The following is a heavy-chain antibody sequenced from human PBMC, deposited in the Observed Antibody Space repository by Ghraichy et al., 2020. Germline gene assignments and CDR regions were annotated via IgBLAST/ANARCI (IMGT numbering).Heavy chain of an antibody. J-gene: IGHJ6*02. V-gene: IGHV1-18*04. CDR1: GYTFTSYG. CDR3: ARGSSRVAAAGYYGMDV. CDR2: ISAYNGNT. Sequence: ASVKVSCKASGYTFTSYGISWVRQAPGQGLEWMGWISAYNGNTNYAQKLQGRVTMTTDTSTSTAYMELRSLRSDDTAVYYCARGSSRVAAAGYYGMDVWGQGTTVTVSS. D-gene: IGHD6-13*01.